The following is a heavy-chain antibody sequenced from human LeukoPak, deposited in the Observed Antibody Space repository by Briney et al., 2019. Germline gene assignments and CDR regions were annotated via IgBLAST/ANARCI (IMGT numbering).Heavy chain of an antibody. J-gene: IGHJ5*02. CDR3: ARIRCGRGQARCYNH. V-gene: IGHV4-34*01. Sequence: SETLSLTCAVSGVSVCDYYWSWIRRSPEKGLEWIGEVSPGGYTTYNPSLRSRVIISEDTSENHLSLNVTSVTAADTAPYYCARIRCGRGQARCYNHWAQGSLVTVSS. CDR1: GVSVCDYY. D-gene: IGHD2-21*01. CDR2: VSPGGYT.